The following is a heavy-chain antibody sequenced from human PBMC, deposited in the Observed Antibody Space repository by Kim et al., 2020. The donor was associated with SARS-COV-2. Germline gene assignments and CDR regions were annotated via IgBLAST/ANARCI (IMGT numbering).Heavy chain of an antibody. CDR1: GFTFSSNA. J-gene: IGHJ6*02. CDR2: ISGGGGST. CDR3: AKEGGLAI. D-gene: IGHD1-26*01. V-gene: IGHV3-23*01. Sequence: GGSLRLSCAASGFTFSSNAMNWVRQAPGKGLEWVSTISGGGGSTYYADSVKGRFTISRDNSKNTLYLQMNSLGAEDTALYYCAKEGGLAIWGQGTTVTVSS.